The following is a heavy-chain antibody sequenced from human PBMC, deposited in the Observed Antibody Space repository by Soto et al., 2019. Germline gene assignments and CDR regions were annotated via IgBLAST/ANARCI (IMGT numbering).Heavy chain of an antibody. V-gene: IGHV3-74*01. CDR1: GFTFSGHW. J-gene: IGHJ5*02. CDR3: AKSDWFDP. CDR2: AKSDGSST. Sequence: EVQLVESGGGLVQPGGSLRLSCAASGFTFSGHWMHWVRQVPGKGLEWVSRAKSDGSSTTYADAVKGRFIISRDNAENTLYLQINSLRVEDTAVYYCAKSDWFDPWGQGTLVTVSS.